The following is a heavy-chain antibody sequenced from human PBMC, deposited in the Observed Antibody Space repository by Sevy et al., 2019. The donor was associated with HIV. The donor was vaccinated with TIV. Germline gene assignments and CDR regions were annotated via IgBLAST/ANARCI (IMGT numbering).Heavy chain of an antibody. CDR2: ISSSSSYM. Sequence: GWSLRLSCAASGFTFSSYSMNWVRQAPGKGLEWVSSISSSSSYMYYADSVKGRFTISRDNAKNSLYLQMNSLRVEDTAVYYCARDLISGSYGGWFDPWGQGTLVTVSS. CDR1: GFTFSSYS. D-gene: IGHD1-26*01. V-gene: IGHV3-21*01. J-gene: IGHJ5*02. CDR3: ARDLISGSYGGWFDP.